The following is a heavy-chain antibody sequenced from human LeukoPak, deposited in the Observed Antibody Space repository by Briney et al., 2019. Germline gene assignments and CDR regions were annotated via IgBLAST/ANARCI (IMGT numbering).Heavy chain of an antibody. J-gene: IGHJ3*02. CDR2: ISYDGSNK. V-gene: IGHV3-30*18. CDR3: ANLAVAGTREAFDI. CDR1: GFTFSSYG. D-gene: IGHD6-19*01. Sequence: PGGSLRLSCAASGFTFSSYGMHWVRQAPGKGLEWVAVISYDGSNKYYADSVKGRFIISRDNSKNTLYLQMNSLRAEDTAVYYCANLAVAGTREAFDIWGQGTMVTVSS.